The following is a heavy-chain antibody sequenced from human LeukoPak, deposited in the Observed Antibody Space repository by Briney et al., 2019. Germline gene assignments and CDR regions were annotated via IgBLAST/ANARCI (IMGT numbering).Heavy chain of an antibody. CDR3: ARVRVDSSSWPYGMDV. CDR2: ISGSDGST. Sequence: TGGSLRLSCAASGFTFSSYAMSWVRQAPGKGLEWVSAISGSDGSTYYADSVKGRFTISRDHSKNTLYLQMNSLRAEDTAVYYCARVRVDSSSWPYGMDVWGQGTTVTVSS. V-gene: IGHV3-23*01. CDR1: GFTFSSYA. J-gene: IGHJ6*02. D-gene: IGHD6-13*01.